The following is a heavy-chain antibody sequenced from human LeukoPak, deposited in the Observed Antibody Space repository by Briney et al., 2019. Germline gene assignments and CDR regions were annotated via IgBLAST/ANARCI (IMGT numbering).Heavy chain of an antibody. V-gene: IGHV3-73*01. D-gene: IGHD6-13*01. J-gene: IGHJ4*02. Sequence: GGSLKLSCAASGFTFSGSAMHWVRQASGKGLEWLGRIRSKADSYTTAYAASVKGRFIVSRDGSKNTAYLQMNSLKTEDTAVYYCRAAADLNDYWGQGTLVTVSS. CDR1: GFTFSGSA. CDR3: RAAADLNDY. CDR2: IRSKADSYTT.